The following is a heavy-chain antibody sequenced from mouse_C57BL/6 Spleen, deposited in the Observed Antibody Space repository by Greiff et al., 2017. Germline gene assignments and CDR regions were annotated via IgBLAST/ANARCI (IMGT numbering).Heavy chain of an antibody. CDR3: ASLNYYGSPDY. Sequence: EVKLVESGPGLVKPSQSLSLTCSVTGYSITSGYYWNWIRQFPGNKLEWMGYISYDGSNNYNPSLKNRISITRDTSKNQFFLKLNSVTTEDTATYYCASLNYYGSPDYWGQGTTLTVSS. D-gene: IGHD1-1*01. CDR1: GYSITSGYY. V-gene: IGHV3-6*01. J-gene: IGHJ2*01. CDR2: ISYDGSN.